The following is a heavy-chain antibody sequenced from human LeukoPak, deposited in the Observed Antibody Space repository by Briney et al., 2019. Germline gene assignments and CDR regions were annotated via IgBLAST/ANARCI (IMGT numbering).Heavy chain of an antibody. J-gene: IGHJ4*02. V-gene: IGHV3-7*01. CDR1: GFTFSSYW. D-gene: IGHD6-6*01. Sequence: GGSLRLSCAASGFTFSSYWMSWVRQAPGKGLEWVANIKQDGSEKYYVDSVKGRFTISRDNAKNSLYLQMNSLRAEDTAVYYCAKDKYSSSFGGFDYWGQGTLVTVSS. CDR2: IKQDGSEK. CDR3: AKDKYSSSFGGFDY.